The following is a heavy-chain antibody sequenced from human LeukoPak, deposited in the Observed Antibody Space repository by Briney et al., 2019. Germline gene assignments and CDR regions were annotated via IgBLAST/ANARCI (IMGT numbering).Heavy chain of an antibody. J-gene: IGHJ4*02. CDR3: ARDLESIAAAGTRFDY. CDR1: GYTFTSYA. V-gene: IGHV1-3*01. Sequence: ASVKVSCKASGYTFTSYAMHWVRQAPGQRLEWMGWINAGNGNTKYSQKFQGRVTITRDTSASTAYMELSSLRSEDTAVYYCARDLESIAAAGTRFDYWGQGTLVTVSS. CDR2: INAGNGNT. D-gene: IGHD6-13*01.